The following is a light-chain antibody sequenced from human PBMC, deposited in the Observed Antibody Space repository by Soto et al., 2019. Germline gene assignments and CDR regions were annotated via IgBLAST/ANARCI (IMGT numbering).Light chain of an antibody. V-gene: IGLV3-9*01. CDR3: QVWDSGTAV. CDR2: RDS. Sequence: SSELTQPLSVSVALGQTARITCGGNNIGTKNVHWYQQKPGQAPVLVIYRDSNRPSGIPERFSGSNSGNTATLTISRAQAGDEAGYYCQVWDSGTAVFGTGTKLTVL. J-gene: IGLJ1*01. CDR1: NIGTKN.